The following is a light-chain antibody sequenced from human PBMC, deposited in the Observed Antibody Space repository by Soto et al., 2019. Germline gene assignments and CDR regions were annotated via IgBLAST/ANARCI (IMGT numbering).Light chain of an antibody. V-gene: IGKV1-8*01. CDR1: QGISSY. Sequence: AIRMTQSPSSLSASTGDRVTITCRASQGISSYLAWYQQKPGKAPKLLIYAASTLQSGVPSRFSGSGSGTDLTLTISCLQSEDFATYYCQQYYSYPRTFGQGNKVEIK. CDR3: QQYYSYPRT. J-gene: IGKJ1*01. CDR2: AAS.